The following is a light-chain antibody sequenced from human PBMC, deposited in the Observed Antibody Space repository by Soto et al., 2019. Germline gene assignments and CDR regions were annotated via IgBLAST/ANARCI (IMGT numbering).Light chain of an antibody. Sequence: DIQMTQSPSTLSASIGDRVTITCRASQTINNWLAWYQQKPGKAPNLLIYHASNLETGVPSRFSGSAFGTEFSRTISSLQPDDFATYYCQDYNSYPWTFGQGTKVEIK. J-gene: IGKJ1*01. CDR3: QDYNSYPWT. V-gene: IGKV1-5*01. CDR2: HAS. CDR1: QTINNW.